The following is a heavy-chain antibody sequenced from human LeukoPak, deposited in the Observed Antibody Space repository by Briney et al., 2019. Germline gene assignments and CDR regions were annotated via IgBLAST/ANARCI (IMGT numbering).Heavy chain of an antibody. V-gene: IGHV5-51*01. CDR1: GYTFTSYW. D-gene: IGHD2-2*01. CDR3: ARGFRDCSSTSCYGVNWFDP. CDR2: IYPGDSDT. J-gene: IGHJ5*02. Sequence: GQSLKISCKGSGYTFTSYWIGWVRQMPGQGLEWLGIIYPGDSDTRYSPSFQGQVTISADKSISTAYLQWSSLKASDTAMYYCARGFRDCSSTSCYGVNWFDPWGQGTLVTVSS.